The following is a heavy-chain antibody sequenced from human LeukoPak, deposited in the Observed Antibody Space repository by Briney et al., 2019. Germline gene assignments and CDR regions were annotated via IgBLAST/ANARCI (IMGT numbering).Heavy chain of an antibody. CDR1: GGSFSGYY. CDR2: INHSGST. CDR3: AGISSWSGVVDY. D-gene: IGHD6-13*01. V-gene: IGHV4-34*01. J-gene: IGHJ4*02. Sequence: SETLSLTCAAYGGSFSGYYWSWIRQPPGKGLEWIGEINHSGSTNYNPSLKSRVTISVDTSKNQFSLKLSSVTAADTAVYYCAGISSWSGVVDYWGQGTLVTVSS.